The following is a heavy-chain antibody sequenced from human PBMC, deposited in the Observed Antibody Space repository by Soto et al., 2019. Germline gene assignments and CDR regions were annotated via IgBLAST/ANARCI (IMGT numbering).Heavy chain of an antibody. J-gene: IGHJ4*02. V-gene: IGHV1-2*04. D-gene: IGHD2-15*01. CDR2: INPNSGGT. CDR1: GYTFTGYY. Sequence: GASVKVSCKASGYTFTGYYMHWVRQAPGQGLEWMGWINPNSGGTNYAQKFQGWVTMTRDTSISTAYMELSRLRSDDTAVYYCARGYCSGGSCYDYFDYWGQGTLVTVSS. CDR3: ARGYCSGGSCYDYFDY.